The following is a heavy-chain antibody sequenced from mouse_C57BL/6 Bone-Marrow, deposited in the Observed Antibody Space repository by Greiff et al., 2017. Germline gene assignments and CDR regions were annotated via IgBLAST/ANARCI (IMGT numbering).Heavy chain of an antibody. CDR1: GYTFTDYE. V-gene: IGHV1-15*01. Sequence: QVQLQQSGAELVRPGASVTLSCKASGYTFTDYEMHWVKQTPVHGLEWIGAIDPDTGGTAYNQKFKGKAILTADKSSSTAYMELRSLTSEDSAVYYCTRTYGSPDYWGQGTTLTVSS. CDR2: IDPDTGGT. CDR3: TRTYGSPDY. J-gene: IGHJ2*01. D-gene: IGHD1-1*01.